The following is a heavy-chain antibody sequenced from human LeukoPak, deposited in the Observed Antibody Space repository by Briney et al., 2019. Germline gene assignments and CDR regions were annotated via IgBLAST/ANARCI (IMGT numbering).Heavy chain of an antibody. CDR3: ARGVEPLAANTLAY. Sequence: GESLRLSCAASGFTVITNDMAWVRQAPGKGLEWVSVLYSDGNTKYADSVQGRFTISRDNSKNTLYLEMNSLSPDDTAVYYCARGVEPLAANTLAYWGQGTLVTVSS. CDR1: GFTVITND. J-gene: IGHJ4*02. V-gene: IGHV3-53*01. D-gene: IGHD1-14*01. CDR2: LYSDGNT.